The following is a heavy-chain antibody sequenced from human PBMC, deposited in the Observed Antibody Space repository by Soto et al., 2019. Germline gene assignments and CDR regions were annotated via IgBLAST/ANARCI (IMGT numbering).Heavy chain of an antibody. CDR3: ATAEVDY. CDR1: GFTFGDYW. CDR2: MNSDGTTT. V-gene: IGHV3-74*01. J-gene: IGHJ4*02. Sequence: GGSLRLSCAASGFTFGDYWMHWVRQAPGKGLEWVSRMNSDGTTTNYADSVKGRFTVSRDNAKNTLFLQMNSLRAEDTAVYYCATAEVDYWGPGTLVTVSS.